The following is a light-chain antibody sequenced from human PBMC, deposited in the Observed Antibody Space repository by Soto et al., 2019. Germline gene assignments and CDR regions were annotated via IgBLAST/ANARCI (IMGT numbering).Light chain of an antibody. V-gene: IGKV1-39*01. CDR3: QQTYSTPQWT. Sequence: DIQMTQSPSSLSASVRDRITITCHTSQSIGTFLNWYQQKPGKAPNLLIYGTSTLQSGVPSRFSGSGSGTDFTLTISSLQPEDFATYYCQQTYSTPQWTFGQGTKVDIK. J-gene: IGKJ1*01. CDR2: GTS. CDR1: QSIGTF.